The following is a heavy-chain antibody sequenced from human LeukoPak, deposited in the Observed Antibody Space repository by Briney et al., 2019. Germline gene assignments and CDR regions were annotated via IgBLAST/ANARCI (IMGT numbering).Heavy chain of an antibody. CDR1: GFTFSNAW. J-gene: IGHJ6*03. CDR2: IKSKTDGGTT. D-gene: IGHD1-1*01. CDR3: TTDVGTGTTNYYYYYYYMDV. Sequence: GGSLRLSCAASGFTFSNAWMSWVRQAPGKGLEWVGRIKSKTDGGTTDYAAPVKGRFTISRDDSKNTLYLQMNSLKTEDTAVYYCTTDVGTGTTNYYYYYYYMDVWGKGTTVTVSS. V-gene: IGHV3-15*01.